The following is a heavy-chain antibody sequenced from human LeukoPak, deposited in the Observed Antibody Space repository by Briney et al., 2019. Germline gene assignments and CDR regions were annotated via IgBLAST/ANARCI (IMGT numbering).Heavy chain of an antibody. J-gene: IGHJ4*02. D-gene: IGHD3-10*01. CDR3: AKDGSQLPWFGEVDPYFDY. V-gene: IGHV3-30*18. CDR2: ISYDGSNK. CDR1: GFTFSSYG. Sequence: GGSLRLSCAASGFTFSSYGMHWVRQAPGKGLEWVAVISYDGSNKYYADSVKGRFTISRDNSKNTLYLQMNSLRAEDTAVYYCAKDGSQLPWFGEVDPYFDYWGQGTLVTVSS.